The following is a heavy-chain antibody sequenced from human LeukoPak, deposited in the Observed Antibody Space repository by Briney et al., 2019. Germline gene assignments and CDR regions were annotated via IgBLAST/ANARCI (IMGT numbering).Heavy chain of an antibody. Sequence: GGSLRLSCAASGVSVSSNFMIWVRQAPGKGLEWVSLIYSGGETSYADSVKGRFSISRDNSKNTLYLQMNSLRVEDTAVYYCARPTTVGSLFDYWGQGTLVTVSS. V-gene: IGHV3-66*04. D-gene: IGHD4-17*01. CDR2: IYSGGET. CDR3: ARPTTVGSLFDY. J-gene: IGHJ4*02. CDR1: GVSVSSNF.